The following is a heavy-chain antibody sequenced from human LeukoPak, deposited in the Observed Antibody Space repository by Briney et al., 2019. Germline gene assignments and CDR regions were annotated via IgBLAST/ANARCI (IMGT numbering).Heavy chain of an antibody. D-gene: IGHD3-10*01. CDR2: ITSSSIYT. V-gene: IGHV3-21*04. Sequence: GGSLRLSCAASGFTFSSYTMNWVRQAPGKGLEWVSSITSSSIYTYYADSVKGRFTISRDNSKNTLYLQMSSLRAEDTAVYHCAKSFHSGDWGQGILVSVSS. CDR1: GFTFSSYT. J-gene: IGHJ4*02. CDR3: AKSFHSGD.